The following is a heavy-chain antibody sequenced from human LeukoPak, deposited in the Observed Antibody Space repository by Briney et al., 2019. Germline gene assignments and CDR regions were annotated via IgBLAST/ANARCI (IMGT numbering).Heavy chain of an antibody. CDR2: IIHILGIA. D-gene: IGHD1-26*01. CDR3: ARGVGANVLDAFDI. V-gene: IGHV1-69*04. CDR1: GGTFSSYA. Sequence: SVKVCCKAAGGTFSSYAISWVRQAPGQGLEWMGRIIHILGIANYAQKFQGRVTITADKSTSTAYMELSRLRSDDTAVYYCARGVGANVLDAFDIWGQGTMVTVSS. J-gene: IGHJ3*02.